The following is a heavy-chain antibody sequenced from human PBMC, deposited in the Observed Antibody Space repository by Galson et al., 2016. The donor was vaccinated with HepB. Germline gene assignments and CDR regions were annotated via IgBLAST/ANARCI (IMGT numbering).Heavy chain of an antibody. CDR1: GFFFTNAW. CDR3: ATVFRDGPGHNWFDP. Sequence: SLRLSCATSGFFFTNAWMSWVRQAPGKGLEWVGRIKSKTDGGTTDYAAPVKGRFTISRDDSKNTVYVQLNSLKIEDTAIYYCATVFRDGPGHNWFDPWGQGTLVTVSS. CDR2: IKSKTDGGTT. D-gene: IGHD4-17*01. V-gene: IGHV3-15*01. J-gene: IGHJ5*02.